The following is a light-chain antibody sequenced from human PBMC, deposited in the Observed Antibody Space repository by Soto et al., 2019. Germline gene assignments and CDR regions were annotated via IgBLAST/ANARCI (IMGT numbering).Light chain of an antibody. V-gene: IGKV3-15*01. CDR3: QQYNTWPPIT. J-gene: IGKJ5*01. CDR1: QAIDNH. CDR2: GAS. Sequence: RQQPDTLSLSRGETPTHSCRASQAIDNHVAWYQLKDGQAPRLLIYGASTRATGIPARFSGGGSGTEFTLTISSLQSEDFAVYYCQQYNTWPPITFGQGTRLEI.